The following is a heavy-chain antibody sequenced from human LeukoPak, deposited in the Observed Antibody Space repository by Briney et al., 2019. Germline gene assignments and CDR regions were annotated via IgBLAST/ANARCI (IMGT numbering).Heavy chain of an antibody. Sequence: PGGSLRLSCAASGFTFSSYGMHWVRQAPGKGLEWVAVISYDGSNKYYADSVKGRFTISRDNSKNTLYLQMNSLRAEDTAVYYCASLSIHVWFGESVGGYAFDIWGQGTMVTVSS. CDR3: ASLSIHVWFGESVGGYAFDI. J-gene: IGHJ3*02. D-gene: IGHD3-10*01. V-gene: IGHV3-30*03. CDR1: GFTFSSYG. CDR2: ISYDGSNK.